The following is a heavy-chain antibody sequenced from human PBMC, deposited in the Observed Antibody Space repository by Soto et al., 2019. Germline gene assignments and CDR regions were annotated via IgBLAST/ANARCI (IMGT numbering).Heavy chain of an antibody. CDR3: AKDSIGYSSSWSDY. Sequence: GGSLRLSCAASVFTFSSYAMIWVRQAPGKGLEWVSAISGSGGSTYYADSVKGRFTISRDNSKNTLYLQMNSLRAEDTAVYYCAKDSIGYSSSWSDYWGQGTLVTVSS. D-gene: IGHD6-13*01. J-gene: IGHJ4*02. CDR1: VFTFSSYA. V-gene: IGHV3-23*01. CDR2: ISGSGGST.